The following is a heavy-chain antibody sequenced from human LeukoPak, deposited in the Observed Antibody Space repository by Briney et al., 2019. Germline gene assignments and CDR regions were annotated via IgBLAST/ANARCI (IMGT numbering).Heavy chain of an antibody. CDR3: ARDRTVNRDYYYMDV. D-gene: IGHD1-14*01. Sequence: ASVTVSCKASGYTFTSYYMHWVRQAPGQGLEWMGIINPSGGSTSYAQKFQGRVTITRDMSTSTVYMELSSLRSEDTAVYYCARDRTVNRDYYYMDVWGKGTTVTVSS. CDR2: INPSGGST. V-gene: IGHV1-46*01. CDR1: GYTFTSYY. J-gene: IGHJ6*03.